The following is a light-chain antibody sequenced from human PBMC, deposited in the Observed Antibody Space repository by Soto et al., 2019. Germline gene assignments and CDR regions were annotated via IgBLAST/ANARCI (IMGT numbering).Light chain of an antibody. V-gene: IGKV3-20*01. Sequence: EIVLTQSPGTLSLSPGERATLSCRASQSVSRSHLAWYQQKPGQAPRLLIYGASSRATGIADRFSGSGSGTHFPLTISRLEPEDFAVYYCQQYGNSPPYSFGQGTNLEIK. CDR1: QSVSRSH. CDR3: QQYGNSPPYS. CDR2: GAS. J-gene: IGKJ2*03.